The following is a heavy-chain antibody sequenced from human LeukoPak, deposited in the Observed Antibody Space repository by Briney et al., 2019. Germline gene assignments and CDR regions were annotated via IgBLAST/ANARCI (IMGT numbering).Heavy chain of an antibody. CDR3: ARTTYCSGGTCYWYFDY. J-gene: IGHJ4*02. CDR1: GFTFSTYN. V-gene: IGHV3-21*03. D-gene: IGHD2-15*01. Sequence: PGGSLRLSCAASGFTFSTYNMNWVRQAPGKGLEWVSSISTSSDYIYYADSVKGRFTISRDNAKHSLFLQMNSLRAEDTAVYYCARTTYCSGGTCYWYFDYWGQGTLVTVSS. CDR2: ISTSSDYI.